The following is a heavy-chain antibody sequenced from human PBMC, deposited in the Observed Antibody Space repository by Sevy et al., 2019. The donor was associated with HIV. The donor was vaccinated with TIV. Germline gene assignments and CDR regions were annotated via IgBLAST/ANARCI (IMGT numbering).Heavy chain of an antibody. Sequence: SETLSLTCAVSGGSISSSNWWSWVRQPPWKGLEWIGEIYHSGSTNYNPSLKSRVTISVDKSKNQFSLKLGSVTAADTAVYYCARLGLWGYYDSSGYYYALYYYGMDVWGQGTTVTVSS. CDR1: GGSISSSNW. V-gene: IGHV4-4*02. D-gene: IGHD3-22*01. J-gene: IGHJ6*02. CDR3: ARLGLWGYYDSSGYYYALYYYGMDV. CDR2: IYHSGST.